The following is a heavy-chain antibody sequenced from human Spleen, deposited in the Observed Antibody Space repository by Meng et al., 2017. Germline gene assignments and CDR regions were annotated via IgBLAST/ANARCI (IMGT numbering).Heavy chain of an antibody. Sequence: QVQLQESGPGLVKPSQTLSLTCTVSGASIYSGDYYWSWIRQSPVKGLEWIGYIYYIGNTYYNPSLKSRVTISVHSSNNQFSLKLSSVTAADTAVYYCARIPDYDTSASWGQGTLVTVSS. D-gene: IGHD3-22*01. J-gene: IGHJ5*02. CDR1: GASIYSGDYY. CDR3: ARIPDYDTSAS. V-gene: IGHV4-30-4*01. CDR2: IYYIGNT.